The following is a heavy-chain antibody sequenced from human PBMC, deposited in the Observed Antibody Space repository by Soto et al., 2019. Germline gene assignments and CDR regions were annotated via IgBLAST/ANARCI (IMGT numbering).Heavy chain of an antibody. D-gene: IGHD1-1*01. CDR3: AKDGRGGARPERPRGLWQEGSYSYHYMDV. Sequence: EVQLLESGGGLVQPGGSLRLSCAASGFTFSNYAMNWVRQAPGKGLEWVSAISGDGAGTHYADSVKGRFTISKDNSKNTLYLQMNSLRAEDTAVYYCAKDGRGGARPERPRGLWQEGSYSYHYMDVWGNGTTVTVSS. J-gene: IGHJ6*04. CDR2: ISGDGAGT. CDR1: GFTFSNYA. V-gene: IGHV3-23*01.